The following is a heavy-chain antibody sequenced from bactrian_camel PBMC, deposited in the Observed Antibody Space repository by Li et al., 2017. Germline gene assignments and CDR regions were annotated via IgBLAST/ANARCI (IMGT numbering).Heavy chain of an antibody. CDR1: GFSFSKYA. CDR3: AAHEDSGLWWELLQDRSYGY. J-gene: IGHJ6*01. D-gene: IGHD7*01. CDR2: MYSMGGNR. V-gene: IGHV3S40*01. Sequence: DVQLVESGGGLVQPGGSLRLSCTASGFSFSKYAMSWVRQRPGNGLEWVAGMYSMGGNRYYADSVKGRFTISRDNVKDTTYLQMNNLKPDDTAVYYCAAHEDSGLWWELLQDRSYGYWGQGTQVTVS.